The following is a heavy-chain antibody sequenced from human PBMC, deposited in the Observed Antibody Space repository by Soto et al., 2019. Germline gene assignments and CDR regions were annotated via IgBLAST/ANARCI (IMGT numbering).Heavy chain of an antibody. Sequence: GGSLRLSCAASGFTFSSNYMSWVRQAPGKGLEWVSVIYSGGSTYYADSVKGRFTISRDNSKNTLYLQMNSLRAEDTAVYYCARLPPFYYYGMDVWGQGTTVTVSS. J-gene: IGHJ6*02. CDR1: GFTFSSNY. CDR3: ARLPPFYYYGMDV. V-gene: IGHV3-53*01. CDR2: IYSGGST.